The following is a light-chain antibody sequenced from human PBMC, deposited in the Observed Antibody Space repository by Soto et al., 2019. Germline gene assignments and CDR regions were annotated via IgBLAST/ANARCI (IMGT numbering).Light chain of an antibody. Sequence: EIVLTQSPGTLSLSAGERATLSCRASQTISSNYLAWYQQKPGQAPRLLIFGASYRATGIPDRFSGSGSGTDFTLTISRLEPEDFAVYYCQQYGRSPPEFTFGPGTKVISN. V-gene: IGKV3-20*01. CDR3: QQYGRSPPEFT. CDR1: QTISSNY. CDR2: GAS. J-gene: IGKJ3*01.